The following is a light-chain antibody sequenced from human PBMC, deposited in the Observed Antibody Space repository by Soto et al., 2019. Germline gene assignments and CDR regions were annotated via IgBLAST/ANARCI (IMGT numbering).Light chain of an antibody. CDR1: QSLVHSDGIAY. CDR2: KVS. J-gene: IGKJ5*01. Sequence: DGVMTQSPLSLPVTLGQPASISCRSNQSLVHSDGIAYFSWFQQRPGRSPRXLIYKVSNRDSGVPARFSGSGSGTDFALKISRVEAEDVGVYYCMQGTHWPITFGQGTRLEIK. V-gene: IGKV2-30*02. CDR3: MQGTHWPIT.